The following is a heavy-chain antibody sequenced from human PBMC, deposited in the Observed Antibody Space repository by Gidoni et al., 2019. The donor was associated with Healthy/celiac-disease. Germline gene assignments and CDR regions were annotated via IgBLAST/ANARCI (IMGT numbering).Heavy chain of an antibody. CDR3: ARSIRPIFGVAAGGGYFDY. CDR1: GGSFSGYY. CDR2: INHSGST. V-gene: IGHV4-34*01. D-gene: IGHD3-3*01. J-gene: IGHJ4*02. Sequence: QVQLQQWGAGLLKPSETLSLTCAVYGGSFSGYYWSWIRQPPGKGLEWIGEINHSGSTNYNPSLKSRVTISVDTSKNQFSLKLSSVTAADTAVYYCARSIRPIFGVAAGGGYFDYWGQGTLVTVSS.